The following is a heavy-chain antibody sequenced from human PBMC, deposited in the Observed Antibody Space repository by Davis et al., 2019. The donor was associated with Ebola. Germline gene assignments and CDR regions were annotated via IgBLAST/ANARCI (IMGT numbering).Heavy chain of an antibody. V-gene: IGHV1-3*01. J-gene: IGHJ6*02. CDR2: INAGNGNT. CDR1: GYTFTSYG. CDR3: ARNEDV. Sequence: SVTVSFQASGYTFTSYGISWVRQAPGQGLEWMGWINAGNGNTKYSQKFQGRVTITRDTSASTAYMELYSLRSEDTAVYYCARNEDVWGQGTTVTVSS.